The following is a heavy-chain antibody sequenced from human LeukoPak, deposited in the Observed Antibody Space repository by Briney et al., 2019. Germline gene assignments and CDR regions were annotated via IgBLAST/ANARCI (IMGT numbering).Heavy chain of an antibody. D-gene: IGHD2-21*02. CDR1: GGSISSYY. CDR3: ATMLAYCGGDCYSFDY. V-gene: IGHV4-59*01. J-gene: IGHJ4*02. CDR2: IYYSGST. Sequence: PSETLSLTCTVSGGSISSYYWSWIRQPPGKGLEWIGYIYYSGSTNYNPSLKSRVTISVDTSKNQFSLKLSSVTAADTAVYYCATMLAYCGGDCYSFDYWGQGTLVTISS.